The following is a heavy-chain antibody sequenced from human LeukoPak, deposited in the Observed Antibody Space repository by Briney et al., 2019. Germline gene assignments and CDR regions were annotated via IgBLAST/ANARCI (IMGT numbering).Heavy chain of an antibody. CDR3: ARPTDNWNYGFHN. Sequence: PGGSLRLSCAASGFTFSSYAMSWVRQAPGKGLEWVSAISGSGGSTYSADSVKGRFTISRDNSKNTLYLQMNSLRAEDTAVYYCARPTDNWNYGFHNWGQGSLVTVSS. CDR1: GFTFSSYA. V-gene: IGHV3-23*01. CDR2: ISGSGGST. J-gene: IGHJ4*02. D-gene: IGHD1-7*01.